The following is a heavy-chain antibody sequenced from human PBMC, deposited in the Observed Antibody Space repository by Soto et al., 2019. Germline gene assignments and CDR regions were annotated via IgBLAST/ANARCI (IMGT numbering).Heavy chain of an antibody. CDR3: ARDPLWGTAMVLWYFDL. CDR1: GFTFSSYA. V-gene: IGHV3-30-3*01. J-gene: IGHJ2*01. CDR2: ISYDGSNK. D-gene: IGHD5-18*01. Sequence: QVQLVESGGGVVQPGRSLRLSCAASGFTFSSYAMHWVRQAPGKGLEWVAVISYDGSNKYYADSVKGRFTISRDNSKNTLYRQMSSLRGEDTAVYYCARDPLWGTAMVLWYFDLWGRGTLVTVSS.